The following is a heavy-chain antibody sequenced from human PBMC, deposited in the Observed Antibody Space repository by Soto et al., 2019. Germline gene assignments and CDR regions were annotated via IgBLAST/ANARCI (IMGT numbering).Heavy chain of an antibody. CDR2: ISGSGGST. Sequence: PGGSLRLSCAASGFTFSGYAMSWVRQAPGKGLEWVSAISGSGGSTYYADSVKGRFTISRDNSKNTLYLQMNSLRAEDTAVYYCAKITIFGVVIRLAYWGQGTLVTVSS. V-gene: IGHV3-23*01. D-gene: IGHD3-3*01. J-gene: IGHJ4*02. CDR3: AKITIFGVVIRLAY. CDR1: GFTFSGYA.